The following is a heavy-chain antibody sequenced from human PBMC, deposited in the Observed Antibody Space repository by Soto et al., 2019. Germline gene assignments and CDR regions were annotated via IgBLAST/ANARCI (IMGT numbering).Heavy chain of an antibody. CDR3: ARDHRGSYSYCYYGMDV. V-gene: IGHV1-2*04. D-gene: IGHD1-26*01. CDR2: INPDSGGT. CDR1: GYTFTGYY. Sequence: ASVKVSCKASGYTFTGYYMHWVRQAPGQGLEWMGWINPDSGGTNYAQKFQGWVTMTRDTSISTAYMELSRLRSDDTAVYYCARDHRGSYSYCYYGMDVWGQGTTVTVSS. J-gene: IGHJ6*02.